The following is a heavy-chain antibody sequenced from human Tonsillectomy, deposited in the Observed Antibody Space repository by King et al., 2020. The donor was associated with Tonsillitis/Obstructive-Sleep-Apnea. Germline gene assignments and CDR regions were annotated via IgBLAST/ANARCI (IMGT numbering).Heavy chain of an antibody. CDR3: AKQNLLECAGGVCQSSWFDP. Sequence: QLVQSGAEVKKPGESLRISCKGSGYNFTTYWIHWVRQMPGKGLEWMGIILPRNSDTRYSPSFQGQVTISAEKSISTAYLQWSSLKASDTAMYYCAKQNLLECAGGVCQSSWFDPWGQGTLVTVSS. V-gene: IGHV5-51*01. CDR2: ILPRNSDT. D-gene: IGHD2-8*02. J-gene: IGHJ5*02. CDR1: GYNFTTYW.